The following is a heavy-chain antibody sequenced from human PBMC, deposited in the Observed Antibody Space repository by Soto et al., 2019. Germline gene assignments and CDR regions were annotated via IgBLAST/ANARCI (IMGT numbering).Heavy chain of an antibody. V-gene: IGHV3-23*01. D-gene: IGHD2-15*01. Sequence: GGSLRLSCEASGFTFSSYAMSWVRQAPGKGLDWVSVISGNGGITYSADSVKGRFTISRDNSKNTLYLQMNSLRAEDTAVYYCAKGITDNGGYYYYSMDVWGQGTAVTVSS. J-gene: IGHJ6*02. CDR1: GFTFSSYA. CDR3: AKGITDNGGYYYYSMDV. CDR2: ISGNGGIT.